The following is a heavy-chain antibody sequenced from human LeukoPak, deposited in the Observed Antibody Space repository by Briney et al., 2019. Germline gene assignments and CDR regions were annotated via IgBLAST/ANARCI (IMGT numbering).Heavy chain of an antibody. CDR1: GGSISSCGYY. CDR3: ARPDYGSGSYYKTAGGLDY. D-gene: IGHD3-10*01. Sequence: SQTLSLTCTVSGGSISSCGYYWSWIRQHPGKGLEWIGYIYYSGSTYYNPSLKIRVTISVDTSKNQFSLKLSSVTAADTAVYYCARPDYGSGSYYKTAGGLDYWGQGTLVTVSS. V-gene: IGHV4-31*03. J-gene: IGHJ4*02. CDR2: IYYSGST.